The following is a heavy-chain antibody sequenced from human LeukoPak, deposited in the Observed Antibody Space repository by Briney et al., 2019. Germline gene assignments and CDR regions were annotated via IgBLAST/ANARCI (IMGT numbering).Heavy chain of an antibody. CDR1: GFTFSSYG. V-gene: IGHV3-33*01. J-gene: IGHJ4*02. Sequence: PGGSLRLSRSASGFTFSSYGMHWVRQAPGKGLEWVAVIWYDGSNKYYADSVKGRFTISRDNSKNTLYLQMNSLRAEDTAVYYCARGAHYYDSSGPDYWGQGTLVTVSS. D-gene: IGHD3-22*01. CDR2: IWYDGSNK. CDR3: ARGAHYYDSSGPDY.